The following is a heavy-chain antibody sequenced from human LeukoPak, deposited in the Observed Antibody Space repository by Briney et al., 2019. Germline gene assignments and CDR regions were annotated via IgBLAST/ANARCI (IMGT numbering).Heavy chain of an antibody. D-gene: IGHD6-13*01. CDR3: ARHGIAAAGTYHYYMDV. J-gene: IGHJ6*03. V-gene: IGHV5-51*01. Sequence: GESLKISCKGSGYSFTSYWIGWVRQMPGKGLEWMGIIYPGDSDTRYSPSFQGQVTISADKSISTAYLQWSSLKASDTAMYYCARHGIAAAGTYHYYMDVWGKGTTVTVSS. CDR2: IYPGDSDT. CDR1: GYSFTSYW.